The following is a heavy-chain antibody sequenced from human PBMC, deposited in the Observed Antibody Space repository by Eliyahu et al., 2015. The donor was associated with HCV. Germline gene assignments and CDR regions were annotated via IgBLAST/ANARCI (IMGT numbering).Heavy chain of an antibody. Sequence: QVQLQESGPGLVKPSETLSLTCXVSGGSISSYSWNWIRQSAGKRLEWIGRIFVSGSTNYNPSLRSRVTMSKDTSKNYFSLRLTSVTAADTAVYFCARDVASVTTGVWYFDLWGRGTLVTVSS. V-gene: IGHV4-4*07. J-gene: IGHJ2*01. CDR1: GGSISSYS. CDR3: ARDVASVTTGVWYFDL. D-gene: IGHD4-17*01. CDR2: IFVSGST.